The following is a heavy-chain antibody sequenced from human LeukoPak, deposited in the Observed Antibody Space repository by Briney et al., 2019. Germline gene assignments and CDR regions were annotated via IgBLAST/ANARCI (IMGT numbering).Heavy chain of an antibody. CDR2: ISWNSGSI. Sequence: GGSLRLSCAASGFTFDDYAMHWVRQAPGKGLEWVSGISWNSGSIGYADSVKGRFTISRDNAKNSLYLQMNSLRAEDTALYYCATGTVAGTFDYWGQGTLVTVSS. J-gene: IGHJ4*02. D-gene: IGHD1-14*01. V-gene: IGHV3-9*01. CDR1: GFTFDDYA. CDR3: ATGTVAGTFDY.